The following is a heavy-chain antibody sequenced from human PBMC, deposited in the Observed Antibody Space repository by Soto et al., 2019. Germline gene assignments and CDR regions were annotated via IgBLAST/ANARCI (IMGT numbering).Heavy chain of an antibody. CDR2: INHVGGT. CDR1: GGSLSESY. CDR3: VRIRYQLPSSVLWLDP. J-gene: IGHJ5*02. D-gene: IGHD3-16*01. Sequence: SETLSLTCAVYGGSLSESYRTWIRQPPGKGLEWIGEINHVGGTNYNPSLKSRVTMSVDTSQNQFSLRLISVTAADTAMYFCVRIRYQLPSSVLWLDPWGQGTPVTVSS. V-gene: IGHV4-34*01.